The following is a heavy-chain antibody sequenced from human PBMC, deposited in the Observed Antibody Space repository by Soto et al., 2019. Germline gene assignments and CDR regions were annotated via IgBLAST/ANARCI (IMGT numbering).Heavy chain of an antibody. CDR3: AKTVPSKKNHQTWAEAFGV. D-gene: IGHD2-21*02. Sequence: EVQLLESGGGLVQPGGSLRLSCAASGFTFWSYAMTRVRQAPGQGLEWASTVSGRAASTHYADSVKGRFTITRDNSKNTLYLQMNSRRADDTAVYYCAKTVPSKKNHQTWAEAFGVWGQGTMVTVSS. CDR1: GFTFWSYA. J-gene: IGHJ3*01. CDR2: VSGRAAST. V-gene: IGHV3-23*01.